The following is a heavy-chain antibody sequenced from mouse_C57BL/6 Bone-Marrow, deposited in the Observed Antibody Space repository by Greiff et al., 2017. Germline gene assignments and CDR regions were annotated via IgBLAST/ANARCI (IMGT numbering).Heavy chain of an antibody. J-gene: IGHJ3*01. Sequence: EVQLQQSGGGLVQPKGSLKLSCAASGFTFNTYAMHWVRQAPGKGLEWVARIRSKSSNYATYYADSVKDRFTISRDDSQSMLYLQMSNLNTEDTALYYCVREIYYDYGGAFDYWGQGTLVTVSA. CDR3: VREIYYDYGGAFDY. CDR2: IRSKSSNYAT. CDR1: GFTFNTYA. D-gene: IGHD2-4*01. V-gene: IGHV10-3*01.